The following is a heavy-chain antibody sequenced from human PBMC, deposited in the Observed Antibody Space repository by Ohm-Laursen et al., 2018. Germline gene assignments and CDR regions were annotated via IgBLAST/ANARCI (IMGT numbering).Heavy chain of an antibody. J-gene: IGHJ3*02. CDR3: ARRPRPGWGGSVRDI. CDR1: GGSFSGYY. Sequence: SDTLSLTCAVYGGSFSGYYWSLIRQPPGKGLEWIGEINHSGSTNYNPSLKSRVTISVDTSKNQFSLKLSSVTAADTAVYYCARRPRPGWGGSVRDIWGQGTMVTVSS. D-gene: IGHD3-10*01. CDR2: INHSGST. V-gene: IGHV4-34*01.